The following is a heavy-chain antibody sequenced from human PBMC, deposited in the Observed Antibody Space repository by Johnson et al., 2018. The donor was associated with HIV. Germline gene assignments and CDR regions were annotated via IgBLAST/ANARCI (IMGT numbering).Heavy chain of an antibody. CDR3: AKDIASPSRIAAAASHAFDI. D-gene: IGHD6-13*01. CDR1: GFTVSSNY. V-gene: IGHV3-23*04. J-gene: IGHJ3*02. Sequence: VESGGGVVQPGRSLRASCAASGFTVSSNYMSWVRQAPGKGLEWVSAISGSGGSTYSADSVKGRFTISRDNSKNTLYLQMNSLRAEDTALYYCAKDIASPSRIAAAASHAFDIWGQGTMVTVSS. CDR2: ISGSGGST.